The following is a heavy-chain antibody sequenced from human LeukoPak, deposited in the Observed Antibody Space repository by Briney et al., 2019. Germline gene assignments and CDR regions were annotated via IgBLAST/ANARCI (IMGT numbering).Heavy chain of an antibody. J-gene: IGHJ4*02. CDR2: IYYSGST. D-gene: IGHD6-13*01. V-gene: IGHV4-59*01. CDR3: ARGFPPAAAGMTPHFDY. Sequence: PSETLSLTCTVSGGSISSYYWSWIRQPPGKGLEWIGYIYYSGSTNYNPSRKSRVTISVDTSKNQFSLKLSSVTAADTAVYYCARGFPPAAAGMTPHFDYWGQGTLVTVSS. CDR1: GGSISSYY.